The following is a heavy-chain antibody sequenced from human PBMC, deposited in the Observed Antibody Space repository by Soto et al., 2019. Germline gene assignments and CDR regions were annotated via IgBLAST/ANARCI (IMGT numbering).Heavy chain of an antibody. V-gene: IGHV3-30-3*01. CDR1: GFTFSSYA. J-gene: IGHJ6*02. CDR3: AREGYCSGGSCGMDV. D-gene: IGHD2-15*01. CDR2: ISYDGSNK. Sequence: GGSLRLSCAASGFTFSSYAMHWVRQAPGKGLEWVAVISYDGSNKYYADSVKGRFTISRDNSKNTLYLQMNSLRAEDTAVYYCAREGYCSGGSCGMDVWGQGTTVTVSS.